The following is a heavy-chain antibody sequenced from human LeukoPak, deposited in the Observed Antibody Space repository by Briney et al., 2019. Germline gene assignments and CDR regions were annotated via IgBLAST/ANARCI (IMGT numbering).Heavy chain of an antibody. CDR3: AKAMYSTNWYWFDP. D-gene: IGHD6-13*01. Sequence: GSLRLSCVASGFTFNNYAMSWVRQAPGKGLQWVSSISGSGNNTYYADSVKGRFTISRDNSKNTLYLQMNSLRAEDTAVYYCAKAMYSTNWYWFDPWGQGTLVTVSS. CDR1: GFTFNNYA. J-gene: IGHJ5*02. V-gene: IGHV3-23*01. CDR2: ISGSGNNT.